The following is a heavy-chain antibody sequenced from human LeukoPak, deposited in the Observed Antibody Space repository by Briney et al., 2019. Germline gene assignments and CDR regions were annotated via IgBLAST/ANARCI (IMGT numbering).Heavy chain of an antibody. CDR3: ARVRKTLVSWFDP. CDR2: ISAYNGNT. V-gene: IGHV1-18*01. J-gene: IGHJ5*02. Sequence: GASVKVSGKDSGYTLTSYGLRRVRQAPGQGLEWMGWISAYNGNTNYAQKLQGRVTMTTDTSTSTAYMELRSLRSDDTAVYYCARVRKTLVSWFDPWGQGTLVTVSS. D-gene: IGHD1-14*01. CDR1: GYTLTSYG.